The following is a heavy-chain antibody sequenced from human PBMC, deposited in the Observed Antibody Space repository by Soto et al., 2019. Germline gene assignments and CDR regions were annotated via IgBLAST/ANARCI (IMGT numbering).Heavy chain of an antibody. D-gene: IGHD5-12*01. CDR2: IYWDDDK. J-gene: IGHJ4*02. Sequence: SGPTLVNPTQTLTRTCTFSGFSLSTSGVGVGWIRQPPGKALEWLALIYWDDDKRYSPSLKSRLTITKDTSKNQVVLTMTNMDPVDTATYYCAHRLSRWLRGRREYYFDYWGQGTLVTVSS. CDR3: AHRLSRWLRGRREYYFDY. CDR1: GFSLSTSGVG. V-gene: IGHV2-5*02.